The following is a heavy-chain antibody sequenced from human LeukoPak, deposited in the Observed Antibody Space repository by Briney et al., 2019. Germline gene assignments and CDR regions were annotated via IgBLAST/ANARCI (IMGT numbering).Heavy chain of an antibody. J-gene: IGHJ4*02. V-gene: IGHV3-48*03. D-gene: IGHD2-2*01. CDR3: ARVPDTAMMGVDY. CDR2: INGRGSTI. CDR1: GFTFSSYE. Sequence: WGSLRLSCAASGFTFSSYEMNWVRQAPGKGLEWLSNINGRGSTIYYADSVKGRFTISRDNAKNSLYLQMNSLRVEDTAVYFCARVPDTAMMGVDYWGQGTLVTVSS.